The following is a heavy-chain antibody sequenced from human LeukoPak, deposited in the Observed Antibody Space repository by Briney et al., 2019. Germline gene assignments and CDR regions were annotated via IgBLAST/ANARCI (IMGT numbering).Heavy chain of an antibody. Sequence: SVKVSCKASGFTFTSSAMQWVRQARGQRLEWIGWIVVGSGNTNYAQKFQERVTITRDMSTSTAYMELSSLRSEDTAVYYCAASWVISPSWAFDIWGQGTMVTVSS. J-gene: IGHJ3*02. CDR2: IVVGSGNT. D-gene: IGHD3-22*01. CDR3: AASWVISPSWAFDI. V-gene: IGHV1-58*02. CDR1: GFTFTSSA.